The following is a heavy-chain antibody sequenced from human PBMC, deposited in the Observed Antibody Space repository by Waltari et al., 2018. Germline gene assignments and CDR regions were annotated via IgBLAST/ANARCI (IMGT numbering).Heavy chain of an antibody. Sequence: SGFTFDDFAMHWVRQAPGKGLEWVSGINWNSGSIGYGDSVKGRFTISRDNARNSLYLQMNRLTTEDTAVYYCAKKNDEVFDRNGLVYDAFDMWGQGTMVTVSS. CDR3: AKKNDEVFDRNGLVYDAFDM. D-gene: IGHD3-22*01. J-gene: IGHJ3*02. V-gene: IGHV3-9*01. CDR1: GFTFDDFA. CDR2: INWNSGSI.